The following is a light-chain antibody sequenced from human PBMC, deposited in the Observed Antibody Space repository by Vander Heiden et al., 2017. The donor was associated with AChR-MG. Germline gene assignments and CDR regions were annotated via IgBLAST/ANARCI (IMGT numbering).Light chain of an antibody. CDR1: QSISSW. CDR3: QQYNSYNT. Sequence: DIQMTQSPSTLSASVGDRVTITCRASQSISSWLAWYQQKPGKAPKLLIYKASSLESGFPSRFSGSGSGTEFTLTISSLQPDDFATYYCQQYNSYNTFGQGTKLEIK. CDR2: KAS. J-gene: IGKJ2*01. V-gene: IGKV1-5*03.